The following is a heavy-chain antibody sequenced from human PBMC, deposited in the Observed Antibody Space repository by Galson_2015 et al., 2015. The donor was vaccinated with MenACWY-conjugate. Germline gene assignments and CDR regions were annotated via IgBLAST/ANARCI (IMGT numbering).Heavy chain of an antibody. J-gene: IGHJ1*01. Sequence: QSGAEVKKPGESLKISCKGSGYTFIIYWIGWVRQMPGKGLEWMGIIYPGDSDTRYSPSFQGQVTISADKSISTAYLQWSSLKASDTAMYYCARHKYPTLYGDYVYFQYWGQGTLVTVSS. V-gene: IGHV5-51*01. CDR2: IYPGDSDT. D-gene: IGHD4-17*01. CDR1: GYTFIIYW. CDR3: ARHKYPTLYGDYVYFQY.